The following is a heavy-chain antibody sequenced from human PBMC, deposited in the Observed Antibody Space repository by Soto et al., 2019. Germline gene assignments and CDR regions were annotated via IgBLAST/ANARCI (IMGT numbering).Heavy chain of an antibody. Sequence: PSETLSLTCAVYGGSFSGYYWSWIRQPPGKGLEWIGEINHSGSTNYNPSLKSRVTISVDTSKNQFSLKLSSVLAADTAVYYCARGFDGNYYYGMDVWGQGTTVTVSS. V-gene: IGHV4-34*01. CDR2: INHSGST. J-gene: IGHJ6*02. CDR1: GGSFSGYY. CDR3: ARGFDGNYYYGMDV. D-gene: IGHD3-9*01.